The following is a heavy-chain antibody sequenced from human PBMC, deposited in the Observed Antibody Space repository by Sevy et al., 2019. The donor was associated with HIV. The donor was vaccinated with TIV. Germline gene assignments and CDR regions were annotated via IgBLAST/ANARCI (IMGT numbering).Heavy chain of an antibody. J-gene: IGHJ5*02. CDR2: IRSKASGGTT. CDR1: GFNFGDYP. Sequence: GGSLRLSCRASGFNFGDYPMSLFRQAPGKGLAWVGFIRSKASGGTTQYAASVKGRFTISRDDSESIAYLQMNSLKIEDTAVYYCSKGGSGTGWFDPWGQGTLVTVSS. CDR3: SKGGSGTGWFDP. V-gene: IGHV3-49*03. D-gene: IGHD3-10*01.